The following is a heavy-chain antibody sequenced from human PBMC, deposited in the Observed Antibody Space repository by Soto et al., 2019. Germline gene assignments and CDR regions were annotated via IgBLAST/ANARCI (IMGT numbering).Heavy chain of an antibody. CDR3: TTKFGYCTNGVCCDFDY. J-gene: IGHJ4*02. Sequence: EVQLVESGGGLVKPGGSLRLSCAASGFTFSNAWMSWVRQAPGKGLEWVGRIKSKTDGGTTDYAAPVKGRFTISRDDSKNTLYLQMNSLKTEDTAVYYCTTKFGYCTNGVCCDFDYWGQGTLVTVSS. CDR1: GFTFSNAW. CDR2: IKSKTDGGTT. D-gene: IGHD2-8*01. V-gene: IGHV3-15*01.